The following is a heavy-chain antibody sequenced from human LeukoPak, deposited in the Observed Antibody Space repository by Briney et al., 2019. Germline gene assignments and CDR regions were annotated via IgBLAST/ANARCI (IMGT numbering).Heavy chain of an antibody. J-gene: IGHJ5*02. CDR2: INPNSGGT. CDR1: GYTFTGYY. V-gene: IGHV1-2*02. CDR3: ARDFLDGYDFWSGYQGPNWFDP. Sequence: ASVKVSCKASGYTFTGYYMHWVRQAPGQGLEWMGWINPNSGGTNYAQKFQGRVTMTRDTSISTAYMELRSLRSDDTAVYYCARDFLDGYDFWSGYQGPNWFDPWGQGTLVTVSS. D-gene: IGHD3-3*01.